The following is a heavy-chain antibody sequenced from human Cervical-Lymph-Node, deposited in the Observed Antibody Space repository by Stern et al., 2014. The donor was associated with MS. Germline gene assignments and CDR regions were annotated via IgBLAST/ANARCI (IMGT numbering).Heavy chain of an antibody. CDR1: GYSFTGYH. V-gene: IGHV1-2*06. Sequence: VQLVQSGAEVKRPGASVQVSCKASGYSFTGYHLPWVRQAPGQGLEWMGRIVRNTGGAAYAQKLQGRVTMTRDTSTSTGYMEVSTLRSDDTAVYYCARLQRQTAASYWGQGTLVTVSS. CDR2: IVRNTGGA. D-gene: IGHD2-15*01. CDR3: ARLQRQTAASY. J-gene: IGHJ4*02.